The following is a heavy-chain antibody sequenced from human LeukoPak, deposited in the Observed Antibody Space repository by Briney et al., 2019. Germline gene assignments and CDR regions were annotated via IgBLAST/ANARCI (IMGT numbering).Heavy chain of an antibody. Sequence: GGSLRLSCAASGFTFSSYSMNWVRQAPGKGLEWVAVISYDGSNKYYADSVKGRFTISRDNSKNTLYLQMNSLRAEDTAVYYCAKSGSYLYAFDIWGQGTMVTVSS. CDR3: AKSGSYLYAFDI. J-gene: IGHJ3*02. CDR2: ISYDGSNK. CDR1: GFTFSSYS. V-gene: IGHV3-30*18. D-gene: IGHD1-26*01.